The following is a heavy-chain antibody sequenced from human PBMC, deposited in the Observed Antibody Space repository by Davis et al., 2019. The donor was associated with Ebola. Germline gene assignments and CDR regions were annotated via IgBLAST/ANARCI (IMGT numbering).Heavy chain of an antibody. CDR2: IYPGDSDT. CDR1: GYSFTSYW. CDR3: ARFRSRNYYYYGMDV. V-gene: IGHV5-51*01. J-gene: IGHJ6*02. D-gene: IGHD1-14*01. Sequence: GESLKISCKGSGYSFTSYWIGWVRQMPGKGLEWMGIIYPGDSDTRYSPSFQGQVTISADKSISTAYLQWSSLKASDTAMYYCARFRSRNYYYYGMDVWGRGTLVTVSS.